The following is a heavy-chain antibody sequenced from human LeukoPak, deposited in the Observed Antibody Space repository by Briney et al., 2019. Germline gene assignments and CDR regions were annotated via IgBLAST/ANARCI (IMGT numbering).Heavy chain of an antibody. D-gene: IGHD2-2*01. V-gene: IGHV3-53*01. CDR3: AREGGPYSSTLRGQ. J-gene: IGHJ4*02. CDR2: MYSTGST. CDR1: GFTFSGNY. Sequence: PGGSLRLSCAVSGFTFSGNYMSWVRQAPGKGVEWVSVMYSTGSTDYADSVKGRFTIFRDNSKNTLYLQMNNLRAEDTAMYYCAREGGPYSSTLRGQWGQGTLVTVSS.